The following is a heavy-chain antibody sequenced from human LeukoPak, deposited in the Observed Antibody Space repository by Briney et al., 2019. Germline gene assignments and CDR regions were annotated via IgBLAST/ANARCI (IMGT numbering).Heavy chain of an antibody. J-gene: IGHJ4*02. CDR3: AKGKGSTVTVYYFDF. CDR2: ISYDGSNK. V-gene: IGHV3-30*18. Sequence: QPGRSLRLSCAASGFTFSTYGMHWVRQAPGKGLEWAAVISYDGSNKYYADSVKGRFTISRDNSKNTLYLQMSSLRAEDTAVYYCAKGKGSTVTVYYFDFWGQGTLVTVSS. CDR1: GFTFSTYG. D-gene: IGHD4-17*01.